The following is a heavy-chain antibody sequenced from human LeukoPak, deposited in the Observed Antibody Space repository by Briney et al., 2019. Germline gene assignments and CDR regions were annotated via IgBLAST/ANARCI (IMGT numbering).Heavy chain of an antibody. D-gene: IGHD2-15*01. Sequence: PGGSLRLSCAASGFTFSSYAMHWVRQAPGKGLEWVAVISYDGSNKYYADSVKGRFTISRDNSKNTLYLQMNSLRAEDTAVYYCAGLPREYCSGGSCYREGGMDVWGQGTTVTVSS. J-gene: IGHJ6*02. V-gene: IGHV3-30-3*01. CDR3: AGLPREYCSGGSCYREGGMDV. CDR2: ISYDGSNK. CDR1: GFTFSSYA.